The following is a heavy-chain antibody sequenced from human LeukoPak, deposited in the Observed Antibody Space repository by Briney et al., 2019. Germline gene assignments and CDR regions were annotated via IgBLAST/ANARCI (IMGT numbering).Heavy chain of an antibody. CDR1: GFTFSSYG. Sequence: GGSLRLSYAASGFTFSSYGMHWVRQAPGKGLEWVSSLSDTGDSTHYADSVKGRFTISRDSARSALYLQMNSLRAEDTAVYYCAKGDCSSGSCYFDYWGQGSQVTVSS. CDR3: AKGDCSSGSCYFDY. CDR2: LSDTGDST. D-gene: IGHD2-15*01. V-gene: IGHV3-23*01. J-gene: IGHJ4*02.